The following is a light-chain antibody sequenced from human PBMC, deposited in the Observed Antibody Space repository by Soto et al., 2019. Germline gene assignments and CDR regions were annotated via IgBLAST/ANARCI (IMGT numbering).Light chain of an antibody. CDR1: SSDVGGYNY. J-gene: IGLJ1*01. Sequence: QSVLTQPASVSGPPGQSITISCTGTSSDVGGYNYVSWYQHHPGKAPKLIIYDVSNRPSGVSNRFSGSKSGNTASLTISGLQPEDEADYYCSSYTTSNTRQIVFGTGTRSPS. CDR3: SSYTTSNTRQIV. V-gene: IGLV2-14*03. CDR2: DVS.